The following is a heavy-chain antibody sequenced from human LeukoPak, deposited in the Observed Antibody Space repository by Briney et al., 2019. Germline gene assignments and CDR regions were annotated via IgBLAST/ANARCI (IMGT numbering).Heavy chain of an antibody. CDR1: GFSLRTSGGG. V-gene: IGHV2-5*02. J-gene: IGHJ4*02. CDR2: LFWDDDK. D-gene: IGHD6-13*01. CDR3: AHRLTGYNSNWYHGYFDY. Sequence: SWPTLVNPTQTLTLTCPFFGFSLRTSGGGVGWIRQPPRKALGWLSLLFWDDDKRYNPSLKSRLTVTKDVSKSQVVLTLTNMDPVDTATYYCAHRLTGYNSNWYHGYFDYWGQGTLVTVSS.